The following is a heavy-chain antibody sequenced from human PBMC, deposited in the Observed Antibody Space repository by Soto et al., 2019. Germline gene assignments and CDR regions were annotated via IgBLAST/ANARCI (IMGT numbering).Heavy chain of an antibody. Sequence: QVQLVESGGGVVQPGRSLRLSCAASGFTFSSYGMHWVRQAPGKGLEWVAVISYDGSNKYYADSMKGRFTISRDNSKNTLYLQMNSLRAEDTAVYYCAKETYSGPLDYWGQGTLVTVSS. CDR3: AKETYSGPLDY. CDR1: GFTFSSYG. V-gene: IGHV3-30*18. CDR2: ISYDGSNK. J-gene: IGHJ4*02. D-gene: IGHD2-15*01.